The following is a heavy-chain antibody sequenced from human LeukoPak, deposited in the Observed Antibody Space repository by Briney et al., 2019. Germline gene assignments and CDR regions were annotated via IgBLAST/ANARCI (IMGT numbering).Heavy chain of an antibody. CDR2: ISAYNGNT. V-gene: IGHV1-18*01. D-gene: IGHD1-26*01. CDR3: ARDIVGATNFDY. J-gene: IGHJ4*02. CDR1: GYTFTSYG. Sequence: GASVKVSCKASGYTFTSYGISWVRQAPGQGLEWMGWISAYNGNTNYAQKLQGRVTMTRDTSTSTVYMELSSLRSEDTAVYYCARDIVGATNFDYWGQGTLVTVSS.